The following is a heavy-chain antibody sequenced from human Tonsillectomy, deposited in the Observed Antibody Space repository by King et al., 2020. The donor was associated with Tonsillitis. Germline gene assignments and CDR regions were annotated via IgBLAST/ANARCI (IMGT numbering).Heavy chain of an antibody. V-gene: IGHV5-51*03. CDR2: IYPGDSET. D-gene: IGHD5-12*01. J-gene: IGHJ4*02. CDR3: ARLVSGGYAQVDY. Sequence: VQLVQSGAEVKKPGESLKISCKGSGYNFASYWIDWVSQMPGEGLESMVIIYPGDSETRYSPSFQGQVTISVDKSISTAYLQWSSLRASDTAMYYCARLVSGGYAQVDYWGQGTLVTVSS. CDR1: GYNFASYW.